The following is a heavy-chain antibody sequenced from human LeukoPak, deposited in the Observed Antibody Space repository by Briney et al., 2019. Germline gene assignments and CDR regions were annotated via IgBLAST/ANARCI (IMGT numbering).Heavy chain of an antibody. V-gene: IGHV3-15*01. Sequence: GGSLRLSCAASGFTFSNAWMSWVRQAPGKGLEWVGRIKSKTDGGTTDYAAPVKGRFTISRDDSKNTLYLQMNSLKTEDTAVYYCTTDHFFRDGYNGWFDPWGQGTLVTVSS. CDR1: GFTFSNAW. D-gene: IGHD5-24*01. J-gene: IGHJ5*02. CDR3: TTDHFFRDGYNGWFDP. CDR2: IKSKTDGGTT.